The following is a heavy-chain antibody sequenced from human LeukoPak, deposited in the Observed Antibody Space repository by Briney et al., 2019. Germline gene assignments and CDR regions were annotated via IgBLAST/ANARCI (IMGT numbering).Heavy chain of an antibody. J-gene: IGHJ4*01. CDR1: GFTFSSYA. CDR3: ATERGMVLYEH. V-gene: IGHV3-23*01. CDR2: ISGSGGST. Sequence: GGSLRLSCAASGFTFSSYAMSWVRQAPGKGLEWVSAISGSGGSTYYADSVKGRFTISRDDSKNTVYLQMNSLRADDTAVYYGATERGMVLYEHWGHGTLVTVSS. D-gene: IGHD2-8*01.